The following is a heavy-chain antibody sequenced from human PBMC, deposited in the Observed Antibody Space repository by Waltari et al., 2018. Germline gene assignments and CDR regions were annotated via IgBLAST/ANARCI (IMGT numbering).Heavy chain of an antibody. CDR1: GGSFSGYY. CDR2: INHSGST. CDR3: ARGGTYYDFWSGYSPYDY. D-gene: IGHD3-3*01. Sequence: QVQLQQWGAGLLKPSETLSLTCAVYGGSFSGYYWSWIRQPPGKGLEWIGEINHSGSTNDNPSLKSRVTISGDTSKNQFSLKLSSVTAADTAVYYCARGGTYYDFWSGYSPYDYWGQGTLVTVSS. V-gene: IGHV4-34*01. J-gene: IGHJ4*02.